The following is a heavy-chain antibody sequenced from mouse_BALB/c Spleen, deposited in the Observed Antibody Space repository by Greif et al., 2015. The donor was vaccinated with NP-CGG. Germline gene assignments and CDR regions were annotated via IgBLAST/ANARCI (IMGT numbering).Heavy chain of an antibody. J-gene: IGHJ4*01. CDR2: IYPGSGNT. CDR3: ARRTGTEAMDY. D-gene: IGHD4-1*01. CDR1: GYTFTDYY. V-gene: IGHV1-84*02. Sequence: QVQLQQSGPELVKPGASVKISCKASGYTFTDYYINWVKQKPGQGLEWIGWIYPGSGNTKYNEKFKGKATLTVDTSSSTAYMHFSSLTSEDTAVYFCARRTGTEAMDYWGQGTSVTVSS.